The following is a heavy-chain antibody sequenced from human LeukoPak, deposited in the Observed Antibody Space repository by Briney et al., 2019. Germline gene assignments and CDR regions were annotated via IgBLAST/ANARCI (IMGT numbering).Heavy chain of an antibody. CDR1: GFTFSSYW. D-gene: IGHD3-16*02. V-gene: IGHV3-7*01. J-gene: IGHJ4*02. Sequence: PGGSLRLSCAASGFTFSSYWMSWVRQAPGKGLEWVANIKQDGSEKYYVDSVKGQFTISRDNAKNSLYLQMNSLRAEDTAVYYCARVLITFGGVIAAFDYWGQGTLVTVSS. CDR2: IKQDGSEK. CDR3: ARVLITFGGVIAAFDY.